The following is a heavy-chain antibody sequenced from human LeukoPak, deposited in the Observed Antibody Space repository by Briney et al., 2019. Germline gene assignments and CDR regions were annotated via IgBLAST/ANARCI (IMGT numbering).Heavy chain of an antibody. D-gene: IGHD6-13*01. CDR2: IIPIFGTA. J-gene: IGHJ4*02. Sequence: SVKVSCKASGGTFSSYAISWVRQAPGQGLEWMGGIIPIFGTANYAQKFQGRVTITTDESTSTAYMELSSLRSEDTAVYYCARDQWNSSSLNYWGQGTLVTVSS. CDR3: ARDQWNSSSLNY. CDR1: GGTFSSYA. V-gene: IGHV1-69*05.